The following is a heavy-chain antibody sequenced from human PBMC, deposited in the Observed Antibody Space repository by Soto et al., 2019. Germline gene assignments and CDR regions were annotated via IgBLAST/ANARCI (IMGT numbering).Heavy chain of an antibody. CDR2: INPNSGGT. D-gene: IGHD3-10*01. CDR1: GYTFTGYY. CDR3: ARGPANYYGSGSYYTVGI. V-gene: IGHV1-2*04. Sequence: GASVKVSCKASGYTFTGYYMHWVRQAPGQGLEWMGWINPNSGGTNYAQKFQGWVTMTRDTSISTAYMELSRLRSDDTAVYYCARGPANYYGSGSYYTVGIWGQGTMVTVSS. J-gene: IGHJ3*02.